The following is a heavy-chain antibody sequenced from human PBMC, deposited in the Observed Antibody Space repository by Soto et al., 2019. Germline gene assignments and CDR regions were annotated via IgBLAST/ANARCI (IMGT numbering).Heavy chain of an antibody. V-gene: IGHV5-51*01. CDR2: IYPDNADT. J-gene: IGHJ6*01. Sequence: GESLKISCKGSGYTFSDFWIGWVRQMPGKGLEWLGIIYPDNADTRYSPSFHGQVTMSVDKSISTAFLQWSSLKASDTAIYFCARHLGYRSLAPVLYGLDVWGQGTTVTVSS. CDR1: GYTFSDFW. CDR3: ARHLGYRSLAPVLYGLDV. D-gene: IGHD5-12*01.